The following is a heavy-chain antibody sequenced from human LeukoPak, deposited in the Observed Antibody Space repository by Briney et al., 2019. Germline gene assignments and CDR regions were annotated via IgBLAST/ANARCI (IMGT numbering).Heavy chain of an antibody. J-gene: IGHJ4*02. D-gene: IGHD6-19*01. CDR3: AREGGWTYFDY. V-gene: IGHV3-7*01. Sequence: GGSLRFSCAASGFTFSSYWMSWVRQAPGKGLEWVANIKQDGREKCYVDSVKGRFTIFGDSAKNSLYLQMNSPRAADTAVYYCAREGGWTYFDYWGQGTLVTVSS. CDR2: IKQDGREK. CDR1: GFTFSSYW.